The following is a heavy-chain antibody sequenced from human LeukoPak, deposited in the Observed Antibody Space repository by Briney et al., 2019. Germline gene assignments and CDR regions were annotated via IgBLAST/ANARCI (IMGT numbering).Heavy chain of an antibody. CDR2: INSDGSSI. Sequence: TGGSLRLSCAASGFTFSSYWMHWVRQAPGKGLVWVSLINSDGSSIRYADSVKGRFTISRDNAKNTLYLQMNSLRGEDTAVYYCARAGSWVVPTAVPDYWGQGTLVTVSS. V-gene: IGHV3-74*01. CDR3: ARAGSWVVPTAVPDY. CDR1: GFTFSSYW. D-gene: IGHD2-2*01. J-gene: IGHJ4*02.